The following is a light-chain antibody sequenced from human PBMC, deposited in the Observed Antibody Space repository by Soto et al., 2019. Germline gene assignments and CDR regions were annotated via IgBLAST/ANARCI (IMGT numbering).Light chain of an antibody. CDR3: QQLNNYPLT. CDR1: QGISSY. J-gene: IGKJ4*02. Sequence: DIQLTQSPSFLSASVGDRVTITCRASQGISSYLAWYQQKPRKAPNLLLYAASTLQSGVPSRFSGSGSGTEYTLTISSLQPEDIATYYCQQLNNYPLTFGGGTKVEIK. CDR2: AAS. V-gene: IGKV1-9*01.